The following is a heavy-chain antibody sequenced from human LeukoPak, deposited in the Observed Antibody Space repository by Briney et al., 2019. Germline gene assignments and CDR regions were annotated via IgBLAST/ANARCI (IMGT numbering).Heavy chain of an antibody. CDR1: GGSFSGYY. J-gene: IGHJ6*02. V-gene: IGHV4-34*01. CDR2: INHSGST. Sequence: SETLSLTCAVYGGSFSGYYWSWIRQPPGKGLEWIGEINHSGSTDYNPSLKSRVTISVDTSKNQFSLKLSSVTAADTAVYYCARGYSSGYYYYYYGMDVWGQGTTVTVSS. CDR3: ARGYSSGYYYYYYGMDV. D-gene: IGHD3-22*01.